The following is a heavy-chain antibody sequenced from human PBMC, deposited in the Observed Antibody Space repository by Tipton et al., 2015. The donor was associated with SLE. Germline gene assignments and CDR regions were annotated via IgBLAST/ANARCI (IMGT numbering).Heavy chain of an antibody. J-gene: IGHJ2*01. Sequence: TLSLTCAVSGGSISSYYWSWIRQPPGKGLEWIGYIYYSVNTNYNPSLKSRVTISVDTSKNQFSLKLSSVTAADTAVYYCARDPFGELEYFDLWGRGTLVTVSS. D-gene: IGHD3-10*01. CDR1: GGSISSYY. V-gene: IGHV4-59*12. CDR3: ARDPFGELEYFDL. CDR2: IYYSVNT.